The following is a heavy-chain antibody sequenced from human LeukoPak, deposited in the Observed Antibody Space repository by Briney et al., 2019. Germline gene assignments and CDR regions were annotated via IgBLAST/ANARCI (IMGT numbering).Heavy chain of an antibody. CDR2: ISSSGGTT. Sequence: GGSLRLSCAASGFTFTSYAMSWVRQAPGKGLEWVSAISSSGGTTYYADSVKGRFTISRDNSKNTLYMQMHSLRAEDTAVYYCAKALGSIVVTTTDYWGQRTLVTVSS. CDR3: AKALGSIVVTTTDY. V-gene: IGHV3-23*01. D-gene: IGHD5-12*01. CDR1: GFTFTSYA. J-gene: IGHJ4*02.